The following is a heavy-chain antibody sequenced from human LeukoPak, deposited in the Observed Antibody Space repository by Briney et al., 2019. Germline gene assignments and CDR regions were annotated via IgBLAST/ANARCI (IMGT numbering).Heavy chain of an antibody. V-gene: IGHV3-48*04. CDR1: GFTFSSYS. Sequence: GGSLRLSCAASGFTFSSYSMNWVRQAPGKGLEWVSYISSSSSTIYYADSVKGRFTISRDNAKNSLYLQMNSLRAEDTAVYYCARERSRGYYYGSGPFDYWGQGTLVTVSS. J-gene: IGHJ4*02. CDR2: ISSSSSTI. D-gene: IGHD3-10*01. CDR3: ARERSRGYYYGSGPFDY.